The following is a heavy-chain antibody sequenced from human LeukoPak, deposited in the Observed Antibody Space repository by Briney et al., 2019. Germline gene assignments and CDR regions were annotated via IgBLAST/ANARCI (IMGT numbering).Heavy chain of an antibody. CDR1: GYSISSGYY. V-gene: IGHV4-38-2*02. D-gene: IGHD1-26*01. CDR2: IYHSGST. Sequence: SETLSLTCTVSGYSISSGYYWGWIRQPPGKGLEWIGSIYHSGSTYYNPSLKSRATISVDTSKNQFSLKLSSVTAADTAVYYCARAQGEGATIEGLDPWGQGTLVTVSS. CDR3: ARAQGEGATIEGLDP. J-gene: IGHJ5*02.